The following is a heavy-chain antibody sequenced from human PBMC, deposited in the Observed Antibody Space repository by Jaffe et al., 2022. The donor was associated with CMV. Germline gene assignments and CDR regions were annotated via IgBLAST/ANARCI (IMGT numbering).Heavy chain of an antibody. V-gene: IGHV4-39*01. CDR2: IYYSGSA. J-gene: IGHJ5*02. Sequence: QVQLQESGPGLVKPSETLSLTCSVSGGSVSSSSYYWGWIRQPPGKGLEWIGSIYYSGSAYYNPSLRSRVTISVDTSNNQFSLILNSVTASDTAIFYCARQSHRGPRRDPVPFRHPYYFDPWGRGILVTVS. D-gene: IGHD1-26*01. CDR1: GGSVSSSSYY. CDR3: ARQSHRGPRRDPVPFRHPYYFDP.